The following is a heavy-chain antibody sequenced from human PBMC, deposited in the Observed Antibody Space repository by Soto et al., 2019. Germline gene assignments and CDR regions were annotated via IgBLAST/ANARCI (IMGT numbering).Heavy chain of an antibody. V-gene: IGHV4-61*01. CDR2: IYYSGST. CDR3: PQPGGSAYPSRWYHWFDP. D-gene: IGHD6-13*01. J-gene: IGHJ5*02. CDR1: GGSVSSGSYY. Sequence: PSETLSLTCTVSGGSVSSGSYYWSWIRQPPGKGLEWIGYIYYSGSTNYKASVKSRVTISGGRTKNQFSLKMRSVTAADTAVYDRPQPGGSAYPSRWYHWFDPWGQGTLGTVS.